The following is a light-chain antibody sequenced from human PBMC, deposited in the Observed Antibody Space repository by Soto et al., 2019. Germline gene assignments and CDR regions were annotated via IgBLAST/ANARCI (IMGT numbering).Light chain of an antibody. CDR2: AAS. J-gene: IGKJ4*01. CDR3: QQLNSYPLA. Sequence: DIQLTQSPSFLSASVGDRVTITCRASQGISSYLAWYQQKPGTAPKLLIYAASTLQSGVPSRFSGSGSGTAFTLTISRLQPEDFATYYCQQLNSYPLAFGGGTKVEIK. CDR1: QGISSY. V-gene: IGKV1-9*01.